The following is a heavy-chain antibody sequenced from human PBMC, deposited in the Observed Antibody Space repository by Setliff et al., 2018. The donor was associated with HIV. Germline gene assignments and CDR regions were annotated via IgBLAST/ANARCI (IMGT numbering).Heavy chain of an antibody. CDR2: TDPSGSRI. D-gene: IGHD2-2*03. Sequence: GGSLRLSCVASGFTLSGYSMSWVRQVPGKGLEWVSATDPSGSRIFYSDSVKGRFTISRDNSKNTLYLQMNSLTAEDTAVYYCAKVDNGHCTSASCRDFDYWGQGTLVTVSS. CDR3: AKVDNGHCTSASCRDFDY. J-gene: IGHJ4*02. CDR1: GFTLSGYS. V-gene: IGHV3-23*01.